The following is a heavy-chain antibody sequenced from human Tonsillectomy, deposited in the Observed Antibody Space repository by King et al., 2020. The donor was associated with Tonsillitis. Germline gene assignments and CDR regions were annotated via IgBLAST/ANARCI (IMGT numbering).Heavy chain of an antibody. CDR1: GGSISSSSYY. Sequence: QLQESGPGLVKPSETLSLTCTVSGGSISSSSYYWGWIRQPPGKGLEWIGSIYYSGSTYYNPSLKSRVTISVDTSKNQFSLKLSSVTAADTAVYYCASKGEYSRSSFPSTDIWGQGTMVTVSS. CDR3: ASKGEYSRSSFPSTDI. J-gene: IGHJ3*02. CDR2: IYYSGST. V-gene: IGHV4-39*01. D-gene: IGHD6-6*01.